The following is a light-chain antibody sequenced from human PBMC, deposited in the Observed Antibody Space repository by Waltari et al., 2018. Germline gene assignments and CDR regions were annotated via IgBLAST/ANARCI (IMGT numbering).Light chain of an antibody. V-gene: IGLV2-14*01. J-gene: IGLJ2*01. CDR2: EVS. Sequence: QSALTQPASVSGSPGQSITISCTGTSSDVGGYNYVSWYQQHPGKAPKLMIYEVSNRPSGVSDRFSGSKSDNTASLTISGLQAEDEADYYCSSYTGISTQVFGGGTTLTVL. CDR1: SSDVGGYNY. CDR3: SSYTGISTQV.